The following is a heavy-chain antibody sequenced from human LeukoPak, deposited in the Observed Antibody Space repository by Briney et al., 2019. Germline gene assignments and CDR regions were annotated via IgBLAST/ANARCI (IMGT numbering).Heavy chain of an antibody. CDR1: AYTFTGYY. D-gene: IGHD2-2*01. CDR3: ARMLDSSTSPPGGWFDP. J-gene: IGHJ5*02. Sequence: ASVKVSCKASAYTFTGYYMHLVRQAPGQGLEWMGWINPNSGGTNYAQKLQRRVTMTMDTSISTAYMELRRLRSDDTAVYYCARMLDSSTSPPGGWFDPWGQGTLVNVSS. CDR2: INPNSGGT. V-gene: IGHV1-2*02.